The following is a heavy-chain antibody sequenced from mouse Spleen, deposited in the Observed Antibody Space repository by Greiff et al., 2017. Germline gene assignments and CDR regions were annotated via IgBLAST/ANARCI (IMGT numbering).Heavy chain of an antibody. V-gene: IGHV2-9-1*01. CDR1: GFSLTSYA. Sequence: VMLVESGPGLVAPSQSLSITCTVSGFSLTSYAISWVRQPPGKGLEWLGVIWTGGGTNYNSALKSRLSISKDNSKSQVFLKMNSLQTDDTARYYCARTKYGNYVWYFDVWGAGTTVTVSS. CDR3: ARTKYGNYVWYFDV. J-gene: IGHJ1*01. D-gene: IGHD2-10*02. CDR2: IWTGGGT.